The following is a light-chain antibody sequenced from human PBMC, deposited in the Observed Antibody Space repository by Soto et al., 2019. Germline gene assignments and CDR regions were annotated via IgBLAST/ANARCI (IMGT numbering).Light chain of an antibody. CDR2: RNN. CDR3: AAWDDSLSALYV. V-gene: IGLV1-47*01. J-gene: IGLJ1*01. Sequence: QSVLTQPPSASGTPGQRVTISCSGSSSNFGSNYVYWYQQLPGTAPKLLIYRNNQRPSGVPDRFSGSKSGISASLAISGLRSEDEADYYCAAWDDSLSALYVFGTGTKVTVL. CDR1: SSNFGSNY.